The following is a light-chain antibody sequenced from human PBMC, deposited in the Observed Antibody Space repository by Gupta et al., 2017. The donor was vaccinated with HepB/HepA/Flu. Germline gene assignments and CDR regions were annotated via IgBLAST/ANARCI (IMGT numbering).Light chain of an antibody. Sequence: QPDLPQPASVSGSPGQSSTLSCTGTSSDVGGYNYVSWYQQHPGKAPKLMIYDVSNRPSGVSNRFSGSNSGNTASLTISGLQAEDEADYYCSSYTSSSTLVVFGGGTKLTVL. V-gene: IGLV2-14*01. CDR1: SSDVGGYNY. CDR3: SSYTSSSTLVV. CDR2: DVS. J-gene: IGLJ2*01.